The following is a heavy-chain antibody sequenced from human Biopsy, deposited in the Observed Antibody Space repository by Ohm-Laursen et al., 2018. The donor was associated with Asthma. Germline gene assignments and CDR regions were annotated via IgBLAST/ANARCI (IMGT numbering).Heavy chain of an antibody. D-gene: IGHD3-3*01. Sequence: SLRLSCSASGFSFNSYGMHWVRQAPGKGLEWVAVMSFDGRQTYYADSVKGRFTISRDNSKNTLYLQINSLRAEDTAVYYCAKERYYDFWSGYPIWGQGTMVTVSS. CDR2: MSFDGRQT. CDR1: GFSFNSYG. CDR3: AKERYYDFWSGYPI. J-gene: IGHJ3*02. V-gene: IGHV3-30*18.